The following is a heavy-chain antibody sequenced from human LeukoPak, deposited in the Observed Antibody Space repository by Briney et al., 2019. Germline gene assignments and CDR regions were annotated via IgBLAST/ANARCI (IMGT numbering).Heavy chain of an antibody. CDR1: GYSFTSNW. CDR3: ARPGSIAVVGSYFDY. CDR2: IYPGDSDT. J-gene: IGHJ4*02. V-gene: IGHV5-51*01. D-gene: IGHD6-19*01. Sequence: GESLKISCKGSGYSFTSNWIGWVRQMPGIGLEWMGIIYPGDSDTRYSPSFQGQVTISADKSISTAYLQWSSLKAPDTAMYYCARPGSIAVVGSYFDYWGQGTLVTVSS.